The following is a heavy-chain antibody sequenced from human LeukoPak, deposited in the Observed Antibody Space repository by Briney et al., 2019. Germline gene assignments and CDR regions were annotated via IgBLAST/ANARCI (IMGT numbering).Heavy chain of an antibody. J-gene: IGHJ4*02. CDR1: GFTFSNYA. CDR2: ISGSGYTT. CDR3: ARTYYDILTGYNPYFDY. V-gene: IGHV3-23*01. D-gene: IGHD3-9*01. Sequence: SGGSLRLSCAGSGFTFSNYALSWVRQAPGKGLEWVSGISGSGYTTYYADAVKGRFTISGDNAKNFLYLQMNSLRAEDTAVYYCARTYYDILTGYNPYFDYWGQGILVTVSS.